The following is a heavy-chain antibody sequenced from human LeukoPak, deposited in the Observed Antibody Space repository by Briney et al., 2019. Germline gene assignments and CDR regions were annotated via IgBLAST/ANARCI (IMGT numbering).Heavy chain of an antibody. J-gene: IGHJ4*02. D-gene: IGHD3-22*01. CDR1: GFTFSNYN. Sequence: GGSLRLSCAASGFTFSNYNMNWVRQAPGKGLEWVSSISTSSIYIYYADSLKGRFTISRDNAKNSLYLQMNSLRTEDTAVYYCARDGIYYDSRGFDQWGQGTQVTVSS. V-gene: IGHV3-21*01. CDR3: ARDGIYYDSRGFDQ. CDR2: ISTSSIYI.